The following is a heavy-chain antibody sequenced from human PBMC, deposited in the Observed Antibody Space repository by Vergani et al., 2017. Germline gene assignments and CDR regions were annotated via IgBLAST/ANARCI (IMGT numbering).Heavy chain of an antibody. Sequence: QVQLQQWGAGLLKPSETLSLTCAVSGGSFSGYYWSWIRQPPGKGLEWIGEINHSGSTNYNPSLKSRVTISVDTSKNQFSLKLSSVTAADTAVYYCARGVVDSVFYDFQGLQDYWGQGTLVTVSS. CDR3: ARGVVDSVFYDFQGLQDY. CDR1: GGSFSGYY. D-gene: IGHD3/OR15-3a*01. J-gene: IGHJ4*02. V-gene: IGHV4-34*01. CDR2: INHSGST.